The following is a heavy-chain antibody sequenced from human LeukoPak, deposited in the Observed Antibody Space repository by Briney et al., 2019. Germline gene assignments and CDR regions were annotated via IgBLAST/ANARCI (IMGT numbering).Heavy chain of an antibody. D-gene: IGHD6-19*01. CDR2: ISGSGGST. V-gene: IGHV3-23*01. Sequence: GGSLRLSCAASGFTFSSYGMSWVRQAPGKGLEWVSAISGSGGSTYCADSVKGRFAISRDNSKNTLYLQMNSLRAEETAVYYCAKVKGGWYRNYFDYWGQGTLVTVSS. CDR1: GFTFSSYG. J-gene: IGHJ4*02. CDR3: AKVKGGWYRNYFDY.